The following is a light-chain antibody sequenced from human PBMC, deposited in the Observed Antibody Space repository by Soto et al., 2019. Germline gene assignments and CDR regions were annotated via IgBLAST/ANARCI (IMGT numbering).Light chain of an antibody. CDR1: SGHSSNA. J-gene: IGLJ3*02. CDR2: LNSDGSH. Sequence: QPVLTQSPSASASLGASVKLICTLSSGHSSNAIAWHQQQPEKGPRYLMKLNSDGSHSKGDGIPDRFSGSSSGAERYLTISSLRSEDEADYYCQTWGTGIQVFGGGTKLTVL. CDR3: QTWGTGIQV. V-gene: IGLV4-69*01.